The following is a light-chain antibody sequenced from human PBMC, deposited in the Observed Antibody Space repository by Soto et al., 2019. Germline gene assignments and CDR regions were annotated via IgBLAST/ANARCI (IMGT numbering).Light chain of an antibody. CDR1: SSDVGGYNY. CDR3: CSYAGSYTL. Sequence: QSALTQPASVSGSPGQSITISCTGTSSDVGGYNYVSWYQQHPGKAPKLMIYEVSNRPSGVPDRFSGSKSGNTASLTISGLQAEDEADYYCCSYAGSYTLFGGGTKLTVL. J-gene: IGLJ2*01. CDR2: EVS. V-gene: IGLV2-11*01.